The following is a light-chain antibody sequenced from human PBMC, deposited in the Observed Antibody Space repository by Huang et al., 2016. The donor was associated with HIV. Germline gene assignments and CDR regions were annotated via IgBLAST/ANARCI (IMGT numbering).Light chain of an antibody. Sequence: EIVMTQSPATLSVYPGERATLSCRASQSFSSNLAWYQQKPGQAPRLRIYGASTRATGIPARFSGSWSGTEFTLTISSLQSEDFAVYYCQQYNNWPQTFGQGTKVEIK. J-gene: IGKJ1*01. CDR3: QQYNNWPQT. V-gene: IGKV3-15*01. CDR1: QSFSSN. CDR2: GAS.